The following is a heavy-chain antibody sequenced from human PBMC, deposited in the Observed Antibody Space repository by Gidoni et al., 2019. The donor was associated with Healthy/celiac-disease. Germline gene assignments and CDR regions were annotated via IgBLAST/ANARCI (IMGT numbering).Heavy chain of an antibody. V-gene: IGHV4-30-2*01. CDR3: ARGGGYSGYVATYYYYGMDV. CDR1: GGSISSGGYS. Sequence: QLQLQESGSGLVKPSQTLSLTCAVSGGSISSGGYSWSWIRQPPGKGLEWIGYIYHSGSTYYNPSLKSRVTISVDRSKNQFSLKLSSVTAADTAVYYCARGGGYSGYVATYYYYGMDVWGQGTTVTVSS. J-gene: IGHJ6*02. CDR2: IYHSGST. D-gene: IGHD5-12*01.